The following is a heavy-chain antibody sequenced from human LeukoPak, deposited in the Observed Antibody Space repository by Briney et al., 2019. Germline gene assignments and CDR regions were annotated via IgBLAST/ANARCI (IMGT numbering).Heavy chain of an antibody. D-gene: IGHD3-16*02. CDR1: GYTFTGYY. Sequence: GASVKVSCKASGYTFTGYYMHWVRQAPGQGLEWIGIIKPGDSVTSYSQKFKGRVTMTRDMSTTTVYMEMTSLRSEDTAVYYCARDKKSEIGGAIAGHYMDVWGKGTTVTVSS. CDR3: ARDKKSEIGGAIAGHYMDV. CDR2: IKPGDSVT. J-gene: IGHJ6*03. V-gene: IGHV1-46*01.